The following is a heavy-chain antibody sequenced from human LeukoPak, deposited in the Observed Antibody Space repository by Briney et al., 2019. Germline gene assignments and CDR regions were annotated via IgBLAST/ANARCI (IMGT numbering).Heavy chain of an antibody. CDR3: ARDARYDFWSGYHSEELDY. D-gene: IGHD3-3*01. CDR2: IKQDGSEK. CDR1: GFTFSSYW. Sequence: GGSLRLSCAASGFTFSSYWMSWVRQAPGKGLEWVANIKQDGSEKYYVDSVKGRFTISRDNAKNSLYLQMNSLRAEDTAVYYCARDARYDFWSGYHSEELDYWGQGTLVTVSS. J-gene: IGHJ4*02. V-gene: IGHV3-7*01.